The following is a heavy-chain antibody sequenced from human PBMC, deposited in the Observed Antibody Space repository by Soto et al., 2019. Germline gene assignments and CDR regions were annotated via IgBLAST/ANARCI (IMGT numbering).Heavy chain of an antibody. Sequence: EVQLLESGGGLVQPGGSLRLSCAASGFTFSSYAMSWVRQAPGQGLEWVSAISGSGGSTYYADSVKGRFTISRDNSKNTLYLQMNSLRAEDTAVYYCAKDPRIAVAGTDYYYYYMDVWGKGTTVTVSS. CDR2: ISGSGGST. V-gene: IGHV3-23*01. D-gene: IGHD6-19*01. J-gene: IGHJ6*03. CDR3: AKDPRIAVAGTDYYYYYMDV. CDR1: GFTFSSYA.